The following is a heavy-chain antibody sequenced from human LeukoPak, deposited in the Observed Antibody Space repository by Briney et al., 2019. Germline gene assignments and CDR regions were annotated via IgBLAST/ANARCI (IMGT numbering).Heavy chain of an antibody. CDR3: ARFELRYYYDSSGYRGFDY. D-gene: IGHD3-22*01. J-gene: IGHJ4*02. Sequence: SETLSLTCTVSGGSISSGDYYWSWIRQPPGTGLEWIGYIYYSGSTYYNPSLKSRVTISVDTSKNQFSLKLSSVTAADTAVYYCARFELRYYYDSSGYRGFDYRGQGTLVTVSS. V-gene: IGHV4-30-4*01. CDR1: GGSISSGDYY. CDR2: IYYSGST.